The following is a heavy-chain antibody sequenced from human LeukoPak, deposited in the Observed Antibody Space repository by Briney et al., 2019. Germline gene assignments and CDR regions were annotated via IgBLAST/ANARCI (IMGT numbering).Heavy chain of an antibody. CDR1: GGSFSGYY. Sequence: SGSLSLTCAVSGGSFSGYYWNWVRQPPGKGLEWMGVIYHGGSTKYNPSLKSRVTTSVVTTKNQFSLKLSSVTAADLAVYYCARGGIWFGDLSINYGMDVWGQGTTVTVSS. J-gene: IGHJ6*02. CDR2: IYHGGST. V-gene: IGHV4-34*01. D-gene: IGHD3-10*01. CDR3: ARGGIWFGDLSINYGMDV.